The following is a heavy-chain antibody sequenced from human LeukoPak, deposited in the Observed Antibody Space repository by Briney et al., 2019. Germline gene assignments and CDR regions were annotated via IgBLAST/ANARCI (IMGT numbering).Heavy chain of an antibody. CDR3: ARDAAYGLVACDI. CDR1: GDSVSSDSAA. J-gene: IGHJ3*02. CDR2: TYYRSKWYN. D-gene: IGHD4-17*01. V-gene: IGHV6-1*01. Sequence: SQTLSLTCAISGDSVSSDSAAWNWFRQSPSRGLEWLGRTYYRSKWYNDYEVSVKSRIIISPDTSKNQFSLQLNPVTPADTAMYYCARDAAYGLVACDIWGQGTMVTVSS.